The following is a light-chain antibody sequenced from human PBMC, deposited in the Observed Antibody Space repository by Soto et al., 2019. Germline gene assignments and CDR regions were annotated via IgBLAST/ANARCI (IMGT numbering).Light chain of an antibody. J-gene: IGKJ1*01. CDR2: DAS. CDR1: QTVTNDY. CDR3: QPYGTSPWT. Sequence: EVVLTQSPGTLSLSPGERVTLSCRASQTVTNDYLAWYQQKDGQAPRLLIYDASTRATGVPDRFSGSGSGTDFTLTIRRLEPEDFAVYYCQPYGTSPWTFGQGTKVDIK. V-gene: IGKV3-20*01.